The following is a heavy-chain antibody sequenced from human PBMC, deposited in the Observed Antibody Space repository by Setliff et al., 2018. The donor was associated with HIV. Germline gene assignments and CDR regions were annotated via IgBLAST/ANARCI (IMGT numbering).Heavy chain of an antibody. CDR1: GYTFTNYG. CDR2: LASYNDDA. Sequence: ASVKVSCKASGYTFTNYGITWVRQAPGHGLEWMGWLASYNDDANYAQNLQGRVTMTTDKSTSTAYMELRSLRSDDTAVYYCARWQYGDELLDYWGQGTLVTVSS. D-gene: IGHD4-17*01. CDR3: ARWQYGDELLDY. V-gene: IGHV1-18*01. J-gene: IGHJ4*02.